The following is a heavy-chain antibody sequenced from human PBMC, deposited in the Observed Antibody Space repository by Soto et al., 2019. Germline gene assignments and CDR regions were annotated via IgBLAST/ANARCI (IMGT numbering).Heavy chain of an antibody. D-gene: IGHD1-26*01. Sequence: EVQLVESGGGLVQPGGSLRLSCAASGFAFSDYFIDWVRQAPGKGLEWVGRVRNRVRGYTTEYAASVKGRFTISRDDSKNSVYLQMNSLRTADTAVYYCVRDRSWSYESWVLGTLVTVS. CDR2: VRNRVRGYTT. J-gene: IGHJ5*02. CDR3: VRDRSWSYES. V-gene: IGHV3-72*01. CDR1: GFAFSDYF.